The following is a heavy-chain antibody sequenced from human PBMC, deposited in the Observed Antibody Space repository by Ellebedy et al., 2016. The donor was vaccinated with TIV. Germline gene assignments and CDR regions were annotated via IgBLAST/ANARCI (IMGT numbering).Heavy chain of an antibody. V-gene: IGHV4-39*07. CDR2: IYYSGST. CDR3: ARVRYYGSGIASGGWFDP. CDR1: GGSITSSIYY. D-gene: IGHD3-10*01. J-gene: IGHJ5*02. Sequence: SETLSLTCNFSGGSITSSIYYWGWIRQSPGKGLEWIGSIYYSGSTYYNPSLKSRVTMSSDMSKKHFSLKLSSVTAADTAVYYCARVRYYGSGIASGGWFDPWGQGTLVAVSS.